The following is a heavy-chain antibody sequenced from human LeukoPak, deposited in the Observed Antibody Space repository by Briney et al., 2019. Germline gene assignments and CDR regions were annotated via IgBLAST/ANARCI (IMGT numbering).Heavy chain of an antibody. Sequence: PGGSLRLSCAASGFTFGSYGMHWVRQAPGKGLEWVAFIRYDGSNKYYADSVKGRFTISRDNSKNTLYLQMTSLRVEDTAMYYCAKDSTYYYGSGSYFAYWGQGTLVTVSS. CDR3: AKDSTYYYGSGSYFAY. CDR2: IRYDGSNK. J-gene: IGHJ4*02. CDR1: GFTFGSYG. V-gene: IGHV3-30*02. D-gene: IGHD3-10*01.